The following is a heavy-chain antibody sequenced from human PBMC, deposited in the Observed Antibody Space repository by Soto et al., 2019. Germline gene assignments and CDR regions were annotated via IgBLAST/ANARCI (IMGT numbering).Heavy chain of an antibody. CDR3: AILYYYDSGDYYSNYQYYGMDV. J-gene: IGHJ6*02. Sequence: ASVKVSCKASGFTFTSFYMHWVRQAPGQGPEWLGIMHPYGGSTGYAQKFQGRVTLTRDTSTRTDYMELSSLRSDDTAVYYCAILYYYDSGDYYSNYQYYGMDVWGQGTTVTVSS. V-gene: IGHV1-46*01. CDR2: MHPYGGST. CDR1: GFTFTSFY. D-gene: IGHD3-22*01.